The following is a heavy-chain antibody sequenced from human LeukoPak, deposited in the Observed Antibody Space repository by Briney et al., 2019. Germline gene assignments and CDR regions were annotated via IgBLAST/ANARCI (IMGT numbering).Heavy chain of an antibody. V-gene: IGHV1-46*01. CDR2: INPSGGST. D-gene: IGHD6-19*01. CDR1: GYTFTSYY. Sequence: ASVKVSCKASGYTFTSYYMHWVRQAPGQGLEWMGIINPSGGSTSYAQKFQGRVTMTRDTSISTAYMELSRLRSDDAAVYYCARLMSVAAKGFDYWGQGTLVTVSS. CDR3: ARLMSVAAKGFDY. J-gene: IGHJ4*02.